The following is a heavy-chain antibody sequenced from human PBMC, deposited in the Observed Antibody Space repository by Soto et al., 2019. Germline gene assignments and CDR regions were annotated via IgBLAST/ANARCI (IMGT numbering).Heavy chain of an antibody. J-gene: IGHJ4*02. CDR2: ISAYNSNT. D-gene: IGHD3-22*01. CDR1: GYTFTSYG. V-gene: IGHV1-18*01. CDR3: ATSKLRGYDRSEG. Sequence: QVQLVQSGAEVKKPGASVKVSCKASGYTFTSYGISWLRQAPGQGLEWMGWISAYNSNTNYAQKLQGRVTMTTDTSKSPAHMEMRRRRSDDTAVYYCATSKLRGYDRSEGWGQGTLVTVSS.